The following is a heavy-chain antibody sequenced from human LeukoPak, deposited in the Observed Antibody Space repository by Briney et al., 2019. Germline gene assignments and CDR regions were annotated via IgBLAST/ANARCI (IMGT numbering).Heavy chain of an antibody. J-gene: IGHJ4*02. CDR3: ARATLDNFR. V-gene: IGHV1-8*02. CDR2: MNPNSGNT. Sequence: ASVKVSCKASGYTFTGYYMHWVRQAPGQGLEWMGWMNPNSGNTGYAQKFQGRVTMTRNTSISTAYMELSSLRSEDTAVYYCARATLDNFRWGQGTLVTVSS. CDR1: GYTFTGYY. D-gene: IGHD2-15*01.